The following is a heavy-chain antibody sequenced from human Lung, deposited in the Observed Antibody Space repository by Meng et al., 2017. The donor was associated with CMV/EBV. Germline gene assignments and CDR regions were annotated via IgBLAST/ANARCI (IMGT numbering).Heavy chain of an antibody. Sequence: QVQRVQHGAEVKKPGASVKVSCKASGYTFTGYYMHWLRQAPGQGLEWVGRITPSSGGTTYAQKFQGRVTMTRDTSISTAYMELSSLRSDDAAIYYCVRANLGSADYWGQGTLVTVSS. V-gene: IGHV1-2*06. CDR2: ITPSSGGT. CDR3: VRANLGSADY. J-gene: IGHJ4*02. D-gene: IGHD7-27*01. CDR1: GYTFTGYY.